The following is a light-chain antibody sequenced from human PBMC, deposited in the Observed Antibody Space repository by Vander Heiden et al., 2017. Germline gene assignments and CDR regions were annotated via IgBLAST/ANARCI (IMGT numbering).Light chain of an antibody. CDR3: QQAHSFPLT. CDR1: QDISSW. CDR2: TAS. V-gene: IGKV1-12*01. J-gene: IGKJ4*01. Sequence: IQVTQSLSAASASVGDRVTITCRASQDISSWIGWYQQKPGKAPKLLIYTASTLQSGVPSRFTGSGSGTDFTLTISSLQPEDSATYYCQQAHSFPLTFGAGTKVEIK.